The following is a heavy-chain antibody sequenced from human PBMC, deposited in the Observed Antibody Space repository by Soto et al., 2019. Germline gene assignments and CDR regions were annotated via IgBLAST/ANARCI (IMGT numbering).Heavy chain of an antibody. CDR2: IYYSGPT. J-gene: IGHJ4*02. V-gene: IGHV4-39*01. CDR3: AIIVILPEARDD. D-gene: IGHD2-2*01. Sequence: PPETLSLTCPDSGGAISSTSYCRGWIREPPGKGLEWIGSIYYSGPTYYNPSLKNRLTRYVHTSKNQXLLQLRSVSAADTAVYYCAIIVILPEARDDWGQGPLVTVS. CDR1: GGAISSTSYC.